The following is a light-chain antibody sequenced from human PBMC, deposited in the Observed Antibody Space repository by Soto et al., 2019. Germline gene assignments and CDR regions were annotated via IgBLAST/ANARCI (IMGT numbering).Light chain of an antibody. CDR1: QSVSDY. CDR3: QQRVNWPPT. Sequence: DIVMTQSPDSLAVSLGERATLSCRADQSVSDYLAWYQQKPGQPPRLLFFDASSRASGVPHRFSAGGSGTDFTLIISSPQPEDFAVYYCQQRVNWPPTFGGGTKVDI. J-gene: IGKJ4*01. V-gene: IGKV3-11*01. CDR2: DAS.